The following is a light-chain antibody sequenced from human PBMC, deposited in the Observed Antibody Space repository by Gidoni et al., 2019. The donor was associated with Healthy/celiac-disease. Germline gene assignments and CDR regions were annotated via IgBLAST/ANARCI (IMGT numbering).Light chain of an antibody. J-gene: IGKJ4*01. CDR2: DAS. V-gene: IGKV3-11*01. CDR1: QSVSSY. Sequence: EIVLTQSSATLSLSPGERATLSRRASQSVSSYLSWYQHKPGQAHRLLIYDASKRATGIPARLSGSGSGTDFTLTISSLGPEDFAVYYCQQRSNWTPRLTFGGGTKVEIK. CDR3: QQRSNWTPRLT.